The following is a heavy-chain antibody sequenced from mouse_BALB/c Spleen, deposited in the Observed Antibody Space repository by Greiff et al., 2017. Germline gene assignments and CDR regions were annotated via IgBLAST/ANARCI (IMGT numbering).Heavy chain of an antibody. CDR1: GYTFSSNW. D-gene: IGHD3-1*01. V-gene: IGHV1-9*01. CDR2: ILPGSGST. CDR3: ARGDSGAWFAY. J-gene: IGHJ3*01. Sequence: QVQLQQSGAELMKPGASVKISCKATGYTFSSNWIEWVKQRPGHGLEWIGEILPGSGSTNYNEKFKGKATFTADTSSNTAYMQLSSLTSEDSAVYSGARGDSGAWFAYWGQGTLVTVSA.